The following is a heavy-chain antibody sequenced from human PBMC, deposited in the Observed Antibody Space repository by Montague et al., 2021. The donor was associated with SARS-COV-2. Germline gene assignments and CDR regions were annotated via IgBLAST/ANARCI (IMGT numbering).Heavy chain of an antibody. D-gene: IGHD2-15*01. J-gene: IGHJ6*02. CDR3: ARGLPYQMVAGAIPNYSMDV. V-gene: IGHV4-31*03. CDR1: GASISSGGFY. CDR2: IYYSGTT. Sequence: TRSLTCTVSGASISSGGFYWSWLRQHPRKGLEWIGFIYYSGTTXHXXXXKXRLTISIDTSKNQFSLKLRSVTTADTAVYYCARGLPYQMVAGAIPNYSMDVWGQGTTVTVSS.